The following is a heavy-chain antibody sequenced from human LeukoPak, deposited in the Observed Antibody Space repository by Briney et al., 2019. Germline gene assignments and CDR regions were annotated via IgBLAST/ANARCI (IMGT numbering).Heavy chain of an antibody. CDR1: GFTFSSYS. Sequence: PGGSLRLSCAVSGFTFSSYSMNWVRQAPGKGLEWVSVIYSGGSTYYADSVKGRFTISRDNSKNTLYLRMNSLRAEDTAVYYCARVYGGSHDAFDIWGQGTMVTVSS. CDR2: IYSGGST. CDR3: ARVYGGSHDAFDI. J-gene: IGHJ3*02. V-gene: IGHV3-53*01. D-gene: IGHD4-23*01.